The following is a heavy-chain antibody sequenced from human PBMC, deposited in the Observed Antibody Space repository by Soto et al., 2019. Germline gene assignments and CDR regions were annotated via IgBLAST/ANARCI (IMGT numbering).Heavy chain of an antibody. CDR1: GYTFTSYN. J-gene: IGHJ6*02. V-gene: IGHV1-46*01. CDR3: APSPAASPGWDV. Sequence: QVQLVQSGAEVKKPGASVKVSCKTSGYTFTSYNMHWVRQAPGQGLEWMGMINSKVGSTRYAKKSQGGATRTRDRSPGPASRKLSTRGSRTTPFYSCAPSPAASPGWDVWGPGPRSPSP. CDR2: INSKVGST.